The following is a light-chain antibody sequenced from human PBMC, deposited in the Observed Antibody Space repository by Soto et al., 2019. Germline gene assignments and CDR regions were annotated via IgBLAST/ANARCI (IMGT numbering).Light chain of an antibody. CDR1: QSVSSNY. Sequence: EIVLTQSPGTLSLSPGERATLSCRASQSVSSNYLAWYQQKPGQAPRLLIYGASSRATGIPDRFSGSGSGTDFTLTIRRLEPEDFAVYYCQQYGGSPLWTFGQGTKVDIK. CDR3: QQYGGSPLWT. CDR2: GAS. V-gene: IGKV3-20*01. J-gene: IGKJ1*01.